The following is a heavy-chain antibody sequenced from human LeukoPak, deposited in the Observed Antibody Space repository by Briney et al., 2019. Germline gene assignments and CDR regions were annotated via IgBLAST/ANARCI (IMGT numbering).Heavy chain of an antibody. CDR3: AREVVFTHSFDY. J-gene: IGHJ4*02. CDR2: IYYSGST. CDR1: GGSFSGYY. D-gene: IGHD5/OR15-5a*01. Sequence: SETLSLTCAAYGGSFSGYYWSWIRQSPGKGLEWIGYIYYSGSTNYNPSLKSRLTISVDTSKNQFSLKLSSVTAADTAVYYCAREVVFTHSFDYWGQGTLVTVSS. V-gene: IGHV4-59*01.